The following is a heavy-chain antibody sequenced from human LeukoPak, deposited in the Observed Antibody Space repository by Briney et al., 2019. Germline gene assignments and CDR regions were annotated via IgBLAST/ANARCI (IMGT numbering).Heavy chain of an antibody. J-gene: IGHJ3*02. D-gene: IGHD1-20*01. CDR2: INPDSGDT. CDR1: RYTFTGYF. CDR3: ARVRNKWNDLDDFDI. V-gene: IGHV1-2*02. Sequence: ASVKVSCKASRYTFTGYFMHWVRQAPRQGLEWMGWINPDSGDTKYSEKFQGRVTMTRDSSISTAYVELSRLISDDTAVYYCARVRNKWNDLDDFDIWGQGTMVTVSS.